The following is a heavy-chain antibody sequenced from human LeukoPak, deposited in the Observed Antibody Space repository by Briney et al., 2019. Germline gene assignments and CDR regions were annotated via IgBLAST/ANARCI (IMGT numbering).Heavy chain of an antibody. CDR3: ARSSPTYDFWSGYLTDDY. D-gene: IGHD3-3*01. CDR1: GFTFSSYS. J-gene: IGHJ4*02. V-gene: IGHV3-21*01. CDR2: ISSSSSYI. Sequence: GGSLRLSCAASGFTFSSYSMNWVRQAPGKGLEWVSSISSSSSYIYYADSVKGRFTISRDNAKNSLYLQMNSLRAEDTAVYYCARSSPTYDFWSGYLTDDYWGQGTLVTVSS.